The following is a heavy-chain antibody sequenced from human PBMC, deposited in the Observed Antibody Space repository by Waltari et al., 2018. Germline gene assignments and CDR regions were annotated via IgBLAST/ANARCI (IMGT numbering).Heavy chain of an antibody. D-gene: IGHD3-10*01. CDR2: IRYDGRNK. V-gene: IGHV3-30*02. J-gene: IGHJ4*02. CDR1: EFTFSTYG. CDR3: AKDGHAGGFDY. Sequence: QVQLVESGGGVVEPGGSVRLSCAASEFTFSTYGMHWVRQAPGKGLEWVAFIRYDGRNKYYADSVKGRFTISRDNSKNTLYLQMNSLRAEDTAVYYCAKDGHAGGFDYWGQGTLVTVSS.